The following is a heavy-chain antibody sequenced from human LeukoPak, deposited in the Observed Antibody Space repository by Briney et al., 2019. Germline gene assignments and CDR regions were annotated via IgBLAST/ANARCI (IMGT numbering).Heavy chain of an antibody. CDR1: DHAFNNFY. Sequence: GASVKVSCKASDHAFNNFYIHWVRQAPGQGLQWMAVIHPSGGDTTSAQEFQGRLTLTRDMSTSTVYMEMSSLRSEDTAVYSCEKDLSKQHLVGRWGGGYYYYMDVWGKGTTVTISS. V-gene: IGHV1-46*02. J-gene: IGHJ6*03. CDR2: IHPSGGDT. CDR3: EKDLSKQHLVGRWGGGYYYYMDV. D-gene: IGHD6-13*01.